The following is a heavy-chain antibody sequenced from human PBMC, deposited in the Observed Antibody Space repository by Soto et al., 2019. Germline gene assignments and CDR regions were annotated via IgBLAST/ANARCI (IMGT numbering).Heavy chain of an antibody. D-gene: IGHD1-26*01. CDR1: GGSISSGGYY. J-gene: IGHJ4*02. V-gene: IGHV4-31*03. CDR2: IYYSGST. CDR3: ARATVGATGDFDY. Sequence: PSETLSLTCTVSGGSISSGGYYWSWIRQHPGKGLEWIGYIYYSGSTYYNPSLKSRVTISVDTSKNQFSLKLSSVTAADTAVYYCARATVGATGDFDYWGQGTLVTVSS.